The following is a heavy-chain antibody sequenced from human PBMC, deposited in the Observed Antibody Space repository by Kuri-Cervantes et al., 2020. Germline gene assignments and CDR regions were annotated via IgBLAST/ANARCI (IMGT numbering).Heavy chain of an antibody. D-gene: IGHD1-14*01. V-gene: IGHV3-23*01. CDR3: TTREAY. Sequence: GGSLRLSCAASAFTLGDYYVSWIRQAPGKGLEWVSAISGRGGSTYYADSVKGRFTISRDNSKNTLYLQMNSLKTEDTAVYYCTTREAYWGQGTLVTVSS. CDR1: AFTLGDYY. J-gene: IGHJ4*02. CDR2: ISGRGGST.